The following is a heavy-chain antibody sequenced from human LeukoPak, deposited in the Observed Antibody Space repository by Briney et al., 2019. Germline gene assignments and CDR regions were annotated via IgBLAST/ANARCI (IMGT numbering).Heavy chain of an antibody. CDR3: ARDAKDGSAAGPAAFDY. D-gene: IGHD6-13*01. V-gene: IGHV3-11*01. CDR2: ISSSGSTI. CDR1: GFTFSDYY. J-gene: IGHJ4*02. Sequence: PGRSLRLSCAASGFTFSDYYMSWIRQAPGKGLEWVSYISSSGSTIYYADSVKGRFTISRDNAKNSLYLQMNSLRAEDTAVYYCARDAKDGSAAGPAAFDYWGQGTLVTVSS.